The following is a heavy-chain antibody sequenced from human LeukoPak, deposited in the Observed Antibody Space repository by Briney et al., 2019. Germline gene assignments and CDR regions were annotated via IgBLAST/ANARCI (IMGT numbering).Heavy chain of an antibody. CDR1: GGSISYYY. D-gene: IGHD6-19*01. V-gene: IGHV4-59*12. Sequence: SETLSLTCTVSGGSISYYYWSWIRQPPGKGLELIGYIYYSGSTNYNPSLKSRVTISVDTSKNQFSLKLTSVTPEDTAVYYCARADGSGWYTYWGQGTLVTVSS. J-gene: IGHJ4*02. CDR2: IYYSGST. CDR3: ARADGSGWYTY.